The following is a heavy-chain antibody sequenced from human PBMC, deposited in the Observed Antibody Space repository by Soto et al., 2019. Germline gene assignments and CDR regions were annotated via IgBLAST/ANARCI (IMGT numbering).Heavy chain of an antibody. J-gene: IGHJ3*02. D-gene: IGHD2-8*01. Sequence: QVQLQEPGPGLVKPSQTLSLTCTVSGGSISSGGYYWSWIRQHPGKGLEWIGYIYYSGSTYYNPSLKSRVTISVDTSKNQFSLKLSSVTAADTAVYYCARDAQYCTNGVCYTGRVGAFDIWGQGTMVSVSS. CDR2: IYYSGST. CDR3: ARDAQYCTNGVCYTGRVGAFDI. CDR1: GGSISSGGYY. V-gene: IGHV4-31*03.